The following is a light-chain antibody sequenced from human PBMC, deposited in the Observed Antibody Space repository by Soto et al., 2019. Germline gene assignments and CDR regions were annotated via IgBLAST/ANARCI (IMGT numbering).Light chain of an antibody. CDR1: QSISNL. V-gene: IGKV1-5*01. CDR2: DAS. CDR3: QQFNRYSSWT. Sequence: DIQMTQSPSTLSASVGDRVTIACRASQSISNLLAWYQQRPGKAPQLLIYDASTLLRGVPSRFSGSGFGTEFTLAISSLQTDDFATYYCQQFNRYSSWTFGQGTKVEI. J-gene: IGKJ1*01.